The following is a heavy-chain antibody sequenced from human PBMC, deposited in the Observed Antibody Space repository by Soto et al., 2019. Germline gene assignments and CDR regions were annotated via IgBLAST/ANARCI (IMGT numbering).Heavy chain of an antibody. D-gene: IGHD1-1*01. CDR2: ISYDGSNK. V-gene: IGHV3-30-3*01. Sequence: GGSLRLSCAASGFTFSSYAMHWVRQAPGKGLEWVAVISYDGSNKYYADSVKGRFTISRDNSKNTLYLQMNSLRAEDTAVYYCARGSPKGYAEYFQHWGQGTLVTVSS. CDR1: GFTFSSYA. CDR3: ARGSPKGYAEYFQH. J-gene: IGHJ1*01.